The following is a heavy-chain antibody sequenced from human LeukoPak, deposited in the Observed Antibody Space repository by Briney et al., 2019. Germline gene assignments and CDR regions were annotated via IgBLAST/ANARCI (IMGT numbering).Heavy chain of an antibody. Sequence: GGSLRLSCAGSGFTFGGYGMHWFRQTPGKGLEWVAVIAYDGSRAFYADSVKGRFTISRDNSKNTMSVQMNDLRAEGTAVYYCTRYNNDHFDYWGQGTLVTVSS. J-gene: IGHJ4*02. D-gene: IGHD1-14*01. CDR3: TRYNNDHFDY. CDR1: GFTFGGYG. V-gene: IGHV3-33*01. CDR2: IAYDGSRA.